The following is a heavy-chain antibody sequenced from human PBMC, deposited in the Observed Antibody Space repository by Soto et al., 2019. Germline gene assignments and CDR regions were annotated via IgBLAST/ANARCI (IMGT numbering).Heavy chain of an antibody. CDR3: ARAAPLSGYCYGSGSYYTAYYGMDV. CDR2: ISSAGTTT. Sequence: GGSLRLSCAGSGFTFSTYWMHLVRQAPGKGLMWVSRISSAGTTTTYADSVKGRFTISRDDAKNTLYLQMNSLRAEDTAVYYCARAAPLSGYCYGSGSYYTAYYGMDVWGKGTTVTVSS. V-gene: IGHV3-74*01. J-gene: IGHJ6*04. D-gene: IGHD3-10*01. CDR1: GFTFSTYW.